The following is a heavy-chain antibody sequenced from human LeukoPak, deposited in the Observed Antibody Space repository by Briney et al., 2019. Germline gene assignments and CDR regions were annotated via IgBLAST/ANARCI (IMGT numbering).Heavy chain of an antibody. CDR2: IYYSGST. CDR3: AREYSSSFDY. CDR1: GGSISSYY. Sequence: SETLSLTCTVSGGSISSYYWSWIRQPPGKGLEWIGYIYYSGSTNYNPSLKSGVTISVDTSKNQFSLKLSSVTAADTAVYYCAREYSSSFDYWGQGTLVTVSS. V-gene: IGHV4-59*01. J-gene: IGHJ4*02. D-gene: IGHD6-6*01.